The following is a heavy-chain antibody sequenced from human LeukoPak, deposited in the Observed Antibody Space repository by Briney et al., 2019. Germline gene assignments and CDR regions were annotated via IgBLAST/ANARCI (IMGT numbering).Heavy chain of an antibody. CDR2: ISGSGGST. CDR3: AKGRVVVTTIRFDY. D-gene: IGHD2-21*02. J-gene: IGHJ4*02. Sequence: PGGSLRLSCAASGFTFSSYSMNWVRQAPGKGLEWVSAISGSGGSTYYADSVKGRFTISRDNSKNTLYLQMNSLRAEDTAVYYCAKGRVVVTTIRFDYWGQGTLVTVSS. V-gene: IGHV3-23*01. CDR1: GFTFSSYS.